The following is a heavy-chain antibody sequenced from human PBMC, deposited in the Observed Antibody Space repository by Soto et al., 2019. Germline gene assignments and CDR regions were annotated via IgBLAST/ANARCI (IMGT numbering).Heavy chain of an antibody. V-gene: IGHV4-34*09. J-gene: IGHJ6*02. Sequence: PSETLSLSCAVYGGSFSGYYWSWIRQPPGKGLEWIGEINHSGSTNYNPSLKSRVTISVDTSKNQFSLKLSSVTAADTAVYYCARDTGGYSYGYYYYGMDVWGQGTTVTVSS. CDR3: ARDTGGYSYGYYYYGMDV. CDR1: GGSFSGYY. CDR2: INHSGST. D-gene: IGHD5-18*01.